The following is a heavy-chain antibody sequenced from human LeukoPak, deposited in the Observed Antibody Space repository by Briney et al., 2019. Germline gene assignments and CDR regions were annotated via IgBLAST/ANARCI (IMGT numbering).Heavy chain of an antibody. D-gene: IGHD4-23*01. V-gene: IGHV1-18*01. CDR2: ISAYNGNT. Sequence: GASVKVSCKASGYTLNSFVISWVRQARAQGLEWMGWISAYNGNTNYAQNLQGRVTMTTDTSTSTAYMELRSLRSDDTAVYFCATGVRWDFDYWGQGSLVTVSS. J-gene: IGHJ4*02. CDR3: ATGVRWDFDY. CDR1: GYTLNSFV.